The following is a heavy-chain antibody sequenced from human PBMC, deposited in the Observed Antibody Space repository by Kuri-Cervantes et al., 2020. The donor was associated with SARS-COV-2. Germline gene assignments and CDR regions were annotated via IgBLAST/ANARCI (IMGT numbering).Heavy chain of an antibody. CDR1: GFTFSNYA. J-gene: IGHJ3*02. CDR3: ARLSCSGGSCLWAFDI. V-gene: IGHV3-30*01. CDR2: ISYDGSDK. Sequence: GGSLRLSCAASGFTFSNYAIHWVRQAPGKGLEWVSLISYDGSDKYYADSVKGRFTISRDNSKNTLYLQMNSLGAEDTAVYYCARLSCSGGSCLWAFDIWGQGTMVTVSS. D-gene: IGHD2-15*01.